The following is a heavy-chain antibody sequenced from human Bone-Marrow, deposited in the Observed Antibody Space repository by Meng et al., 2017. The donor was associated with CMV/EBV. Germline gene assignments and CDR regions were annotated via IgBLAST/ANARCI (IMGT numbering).Heavy chain of an antibody. D-gene: IGHD3-3*01. CDR2: IYSGGSST. CDR1: GFTFSSYA. Sequence: GESLKISCAASGFTFSSYAMSWVRQAPGKGLEWVSVIYSGGSSTYDADSVKGRFTISRDNSDNTLYLQMNSLRAEDTAVYYCAKVTGFLEWPLGYYNYYYGMDVWGQGNTVTVYS. V-gene: IGHV3-23*03. CDR3: AKVTGFLEWPLGYYNYYYGMDV. J-gene: IGHJ6*02.